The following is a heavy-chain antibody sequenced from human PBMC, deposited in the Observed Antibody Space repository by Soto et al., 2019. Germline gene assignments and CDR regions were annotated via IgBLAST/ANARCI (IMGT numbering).Heavy chain of an antibody. D-gene: IGHD6-13*01. V-gene: IGHV4-34*01. CDR2: INHSGST. CDR3: ARDRIWYSSSYFDY. Sequence: QVQLQQWGAGLLKPSETLSLTCAVYGGSFSGYYWSWIRQPPGKGLEWIGEINHSGSTNYNPSLKSRVTISVDTSKNQFSLKLSSVTAADTAVYYCARDRIWYSSSYFDYWGQGTLVTVSS. CDR1: GGSFSGYY. J-gene: IGHJ4*02.